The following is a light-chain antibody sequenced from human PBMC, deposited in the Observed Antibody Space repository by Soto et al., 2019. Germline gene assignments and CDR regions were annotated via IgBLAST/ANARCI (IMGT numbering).Light chain of an antibody. CDR3: QQRSNWPCT. Sequence: EIVLTQSPATLSLSPGERATLSCRASQSVSSYLAWYQQKPGQAPRLLIYDASNRATGIPARFSGSGSGTDFTLTISSLAPEDFAVYYCQQRSNWPCTFGGGTKVEIK. CDR2: DAS. V-gene: IGKV3-11*01. CDR1: QSVSSY. J-gene: IGKJ4*01.